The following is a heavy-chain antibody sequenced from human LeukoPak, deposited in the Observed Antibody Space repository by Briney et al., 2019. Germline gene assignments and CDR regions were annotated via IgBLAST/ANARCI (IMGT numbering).Heavy chain of an antibody. CDR1: GYTFTGYY. Sequence: ASVKVSCKASGYTFTGYYMHWVRQAPGQGLEWMGWINTNTGNPTYAQGFTGRFVFSLDTSVSTAYLQISSLKAEDTAVYYCARPNYDYVWGSLLLGEYFDYWGQGTLVTVSS. CDR3: ARPNYDYVWGSLLLGEYFDY. D-gene: IGHD3-16*01. J-gene: IGHJ4*02. V-gene: IGHV7-4-1*02. CDR2: INTNTGNP.